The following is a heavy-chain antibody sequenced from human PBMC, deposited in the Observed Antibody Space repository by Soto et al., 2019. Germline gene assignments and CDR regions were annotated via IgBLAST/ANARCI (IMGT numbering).Heavy chain of an antibody. CDR2: ISSSGVT. D-gene: IGHD5-12*01. J-gene: IGHJ4*02. CDR1: GYTFSSSA. Sequence: QVRLVQSGPEVKKPEASVKVSCKASGYTFSSSAISWVRQAPGQGPEWMGWISSSGVTNYAQNFQGRVTLTVDSSTATAYMEVRSLSSADTAICSCARDHGGYGTLAYWGQGTLVTVSS. V-gene: IGHV1-18*04. CDR3: ARDHGGYGTLAY.